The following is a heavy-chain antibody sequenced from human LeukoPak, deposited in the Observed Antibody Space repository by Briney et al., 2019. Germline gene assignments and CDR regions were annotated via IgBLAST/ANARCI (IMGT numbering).Heavy chain of an antibody. J-gene: IGHJ5*02. CDR3: ARDPGSSWYGVWFDP. CDR1: GFTFSSYS. Sequence: GGSLRLSCAASGFTFSSYSMNWVRQAPGKGLEWVSSISSSSSCIYYADSVKGRFTISRDNAKNSLYLQMNSLRAEDTAVYYCARDPGSSWYGVWFDPWGQGTLVTVSS. V-gene: IGHV3-21*01. D-gene: IGHD6-13*01. CDR2: ISSSSSCI.